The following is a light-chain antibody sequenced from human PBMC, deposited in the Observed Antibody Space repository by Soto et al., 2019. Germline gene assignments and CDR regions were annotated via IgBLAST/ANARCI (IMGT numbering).Light chain of an antibody. CDR3: QQYNNWPPTYT. J-gene: IGKJ2*01. CDR1: QSINSN. CDR2: GAS. Sequence: EIVMTQSPATLSVSPGERATLSCRASQSINSNLAWYQQKPGQAPRLLIYGASTRATGIPARFSGSGSGTEFTLTISSLQSEAFAVYYCQQYNNWPPTYTFGQGTKLEIK. V-gene: IGKV3-15*01.